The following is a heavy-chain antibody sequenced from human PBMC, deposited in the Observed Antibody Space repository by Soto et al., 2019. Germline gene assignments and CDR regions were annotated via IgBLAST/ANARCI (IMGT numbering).Heavy chain of an antibody. CDR3: ARAVYSSGWLDY. CDR1: GFTVSSYW. V-gene: IGHV3-74*02. Sequence: EVQLVESGGGLIQPGGSLRLSCAASGFTVSSYWMHWVRQAPGKGLVWVSRINSDGSSTSYADSVKGRFTISRDNAKNTLYLQMNSLRAEDTAVYYCARAVYSSGWLDYWGQGTLVTVSS. J-gene: IGHJ4*02. CDR2: INSDGSST. D-gene: IGHD6-19*01.